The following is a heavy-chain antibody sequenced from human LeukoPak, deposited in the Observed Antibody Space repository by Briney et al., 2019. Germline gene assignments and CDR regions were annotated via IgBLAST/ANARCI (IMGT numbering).Heavy chain of an antibody. Sequence: PGGSLRLSCAASGFTFSSYSMNWVRQAPGKGLEWVSYISSSSSTIYYADSVKGRFTISRDNAKNSLYLQMNSLRAEDTAVYYCANTRGPIAAFPNYWGQGTLVTVSS. J-gene: IGHJ4*02. CDR3: ANTRGPIAAFPNY. D-gene: IGHD6-25*01. CDR2: ISSSSSTI. CDR1: GFTFSSYS. V-gene: IGHV3-48*04.